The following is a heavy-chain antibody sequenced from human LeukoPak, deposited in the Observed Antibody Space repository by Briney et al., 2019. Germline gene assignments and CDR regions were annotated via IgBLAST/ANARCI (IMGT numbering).Heavy chain of an antibody. CDR1: GGSIGSGSYY. CDR2: IYSSGST. CDR3: ARGAYYYGSGKIFDY. V-gene: IGHV4-61*02. Sequence: SQTLSLTCTVSGGSIGSGSYYWSWIRQPAGKGLEWIGRIYSSGSTNYNPSLKSRVTISLDTSKNQFSLKLSSVTAADTAVYYCARGAYYYGSGKIFDYWGQGTLVTVSS. J-gene: IGHJ4*02. D-gene: IGHD3-10*01.